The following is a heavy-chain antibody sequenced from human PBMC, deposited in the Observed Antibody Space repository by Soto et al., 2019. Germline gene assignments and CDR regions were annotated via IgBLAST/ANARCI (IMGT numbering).Heavy chain of an antibody. D-gene: IGHD3-3*01. CDR3: ASFYDFWSGLGVFDY. CDR2: IYHSGST. CDR1: GGSISSGGYS. J-gene: IGHJ4*02. Sequence: PSETLSLTCAVSGGSISSGGYSWSWIRQPPGKGLEWIGYIYHSGSTYYNPSLKSRVNISVDRSKNQFSLKLCSVTAADTAVYYCASFYDFWSGLGVFDYWGQGTLVTVSS. V-gene: IGHV4-30-2*01.